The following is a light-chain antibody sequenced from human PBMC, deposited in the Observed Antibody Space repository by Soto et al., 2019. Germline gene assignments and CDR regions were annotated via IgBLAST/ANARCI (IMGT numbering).Light chain of an antibody. CDR2: DTS. CDR3: QQDGSSPIT. J-gene: IGKJ5*01. CDR1: QSVSSSY. Sequence: IVLRHSPAALSSFTREGATLSCGASQSVSSSYVAWYQHKPGLAPRLLIHDTSSRAIGIPDRFSGSKSGTNFTLTIRRMEPEDVGMYYCQQDGSSPITFGQGTRLEIK. V-gene: IGKV3D-20*01.